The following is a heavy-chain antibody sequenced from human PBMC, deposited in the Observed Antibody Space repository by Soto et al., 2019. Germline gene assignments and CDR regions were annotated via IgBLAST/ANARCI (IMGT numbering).Heavy chain of an antibody. J-gene: IGHJ4*02. V-gene: IGHV1-69*02. CDR1: GGTFSSYT. CDR3: ASLSDLLNCSSTSCYWNYDFWSGYFSDY. D-gene: IGHD3-3*01. Sequence: GASVKVSCKASGGTFSSYTISWVRQAPGQGLEWMGRIIPILGIANYAQKFQGRVTITADKSTSTAYMELSSLRSEDTAVYYCASLSDLLNCSSTSCYWNYDFWSGYFSDYWGQGTLVTVSS. CDR2: IIPILGIA.